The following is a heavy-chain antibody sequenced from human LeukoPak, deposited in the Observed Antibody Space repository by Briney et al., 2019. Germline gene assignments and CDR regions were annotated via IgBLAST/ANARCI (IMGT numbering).Heavy chain of an antibody. J-gene: IGHJ4*02. CDR3: ARCLAAQKFDY. CDR2: IYYSGST. V-gene: IGHV4-59*01. CDR1: GASISDYY. D-gene: IGHD6-6*01. Sequence: NPSETLSLTCTVSGASISDYYYSWIRQPPGKGLEWIGYIYYSGSTNYNPSLQSRVTISVDTSKNQFSLRLSSVTAADTAVCYCARCLAAQKFDYWGQGTLVTVSS.